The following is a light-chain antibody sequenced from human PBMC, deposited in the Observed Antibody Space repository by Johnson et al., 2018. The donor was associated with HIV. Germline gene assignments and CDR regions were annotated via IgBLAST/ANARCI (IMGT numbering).Light chain of an antibody. V-gene: IGLV1-51*01. Sequence: QSVLTQPPSVSAAPGQKVTISCSGSSSNIGNNYVSWYQQLPGTAPKLLIYDNNKRPSGIPARFSGSKSGTSAALGITGHQTGDEADYYCGTWDSSLLAGFFGPGTKVTAL. CDR1: SSNIGNNY. CDR3: GTWDSSLLAGF. CDR2: DNN. J-gene: IGLJ1*01.